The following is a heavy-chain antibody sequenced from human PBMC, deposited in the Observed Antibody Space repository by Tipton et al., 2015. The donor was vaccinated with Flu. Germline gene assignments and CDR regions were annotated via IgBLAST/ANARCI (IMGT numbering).Heavy chain of an antibody. CDR2: IYHTGST. CDR1: GGSFIDHY. J-gene: IGHJ5*01. CDR3: ARRDYSNYVSVPKNWFDS. D-gene: IGHD4-11*01. Sequence: TLSLTCTVYGGSFIDHYWNWIRQPPGKGLEWIGNIYHTGSTYYNPSLRSRVTILVDRSKNQFSLKLSFVTAADTAVYYCARRDYSNYVSVPKNWFDSWGQGILVTVSS. V-gene: IGHV4-34*09.